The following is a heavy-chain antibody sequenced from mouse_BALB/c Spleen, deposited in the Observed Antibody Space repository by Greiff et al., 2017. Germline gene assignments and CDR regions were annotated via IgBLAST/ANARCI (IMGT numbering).Heavy chain of an antibody. CDR2: ISYSGST. Sequence: EVQLQESGPGLVKPSQSLSLTCTVTGYSITSDYAWNWIRQFPGNKLEWMGYISYSGSTSYNPSLKSRISITRDTSKNQFFLQLNSVSTEDTATYFCARSYRYTWFAYRGQEGLVTVSA. CDR1: GYSITSDYA. J-gene: IGHJ3*01. CDR3: ARSYRYTWFAY. V-gene: IGHV3-2*02. D-gene: IGHD2-14*01.